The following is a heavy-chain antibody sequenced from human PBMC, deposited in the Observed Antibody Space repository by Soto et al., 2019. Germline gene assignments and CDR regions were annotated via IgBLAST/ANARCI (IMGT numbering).Heavy chain of an antibody. CDR2: IDPSDSYT. J-gene: IGHJ4*02. CDR1: GYSFTSNW. D-gene: IGHD3-10*01. V-gene: IGHV5-10-1*01. Sequence: PGESLKISCKGSGYSFTSNWISWVRQMPGKGLEWMGRIDPSDSYTNYSPSFQGHVTISADKSISTAYLQWSSLKASDTAMYYSARHSAGVTLWFGDYWGQGTQVTVSS. CDR3: ARHSAGVTLWFGDY.